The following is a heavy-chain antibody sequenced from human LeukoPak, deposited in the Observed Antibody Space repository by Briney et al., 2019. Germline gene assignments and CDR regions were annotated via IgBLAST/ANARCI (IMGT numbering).Heavy chain of an antibody. CDR3: ASDREYYYGSGSFDY. CDR2: ISYDGSNK. CDR1: GFTFSSYA. D-gene: IGHD3-10*01. V-gene: IGHV3-30-3*01. J-gene: IGHJ4*02. Sequence: GGSLRLSCAASGFTFSSYAMHWVRQAPGKGLEWVAVISYDGSNKYYADSVKGRFTISRDNSKNTLYLQMNSLRAEDTAVYYCASDREYYYGSGSFDYWGQGTLVTVSS.